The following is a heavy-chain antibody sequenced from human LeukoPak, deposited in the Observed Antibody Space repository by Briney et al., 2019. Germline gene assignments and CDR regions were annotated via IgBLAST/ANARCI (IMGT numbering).Heavy chain of an antibody. CDR2: IHYSGST. D-gene: IGHD6-19*01. J-gene: IGHJ4*02. V-gene: IGHV4-39*01. CDR1: GGSISSSSYY. Sequence: PSETLSLTCTVSGGSISSSSYYWGWIRQPPGKGLEWIGSIHYSGSTYYNPSLKSRVTISVDTSKNQFSLKLSSVTAADTAVYYCARPYSSGWYPRGYFDYWGQGTLVTVSS. CDR3: ARPYSSGWYPRGYFDY.